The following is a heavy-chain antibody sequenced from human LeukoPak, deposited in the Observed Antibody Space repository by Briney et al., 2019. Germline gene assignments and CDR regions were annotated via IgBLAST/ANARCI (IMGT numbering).Heavy chain of an antibody. Sequence: SETLSLTCTVSGGSISSRPYYWGWVRQPPGKGLEWIGSISYSGSIHYNPSLKSRVTISVDTSKNHFSLRLSSVTAADMAVYYCATLEIGDYYFDYWGQGTLVTVSS. CDR1: GGSISSRPYY. J-gene: IGHJ4*02. D-gene: IGHD3-16*01. CDR3: ATLEIGDYYFDY. V-gene: IGHV4-39*01. CDR2: ISYSGSI.